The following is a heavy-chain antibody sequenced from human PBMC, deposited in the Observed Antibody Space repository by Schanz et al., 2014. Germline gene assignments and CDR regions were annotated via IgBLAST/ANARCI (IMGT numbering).Heavy chain of an antibody. V-gene: IGHV1-46*01. J-gene: IGHJ4*02. D-gene: IGHD2-2*01. CDR1: GYTFTTYY. CDR3: ARGGFCDRTSFDA. CDR2: INPSSGTT. Sequence: QVQLVQSGAEVKKPGVSVKVSCKASGYTFTTYYIHWVRQAPGQGLEWMGKINPSSGTTRITQNFHGGLTMTRGTSTSTVNMELSSLRSEKTTVYYGARGGFCDRTSFDAWGQGTLVTVSS.